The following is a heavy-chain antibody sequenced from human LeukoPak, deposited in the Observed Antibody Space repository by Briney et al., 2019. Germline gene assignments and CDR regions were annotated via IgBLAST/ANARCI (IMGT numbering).Heavy chain of an antibody. V-gene: IGHV5-51*01. Sequence: GESLKISCKGSGYSFTSYWIGWVRQMPGKGLEWMGIIYPGDSDTRYSPSFQGQVTISADKSITTAYLQWSSLKASDTAMYYCARQKQWLVGCFDYWGQGTLVTVSS. J-gene: IGHJ4*02. CDR1: GYSFTSYW. CDR3: ARQKQWLVGCFDY. D-gene: IGHD6-19*01. CDR2: IYPGDSDT.